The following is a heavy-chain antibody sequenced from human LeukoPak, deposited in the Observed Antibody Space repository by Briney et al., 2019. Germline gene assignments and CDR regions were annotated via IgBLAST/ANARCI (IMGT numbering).Heavy chain of an antibody. V-gene: IGHV4-59*08. CDR3: ARHSYDSSGEETSFDY. Sequence: SETLSLTCTVSGGSISSYYWSWIRQPPGKGLEWIGYIYYSGSTNYNPSLKSRVTISVDTSKNQFSLKLSSVTAADTAVYYCARHSYDSSGEETSFDYWGQGTLVTVSP. CDR1: GGSISSYY. J-gene: IGHJ4*02. D-gene: IGHD3-22*01. CDR2: IYYSGST.